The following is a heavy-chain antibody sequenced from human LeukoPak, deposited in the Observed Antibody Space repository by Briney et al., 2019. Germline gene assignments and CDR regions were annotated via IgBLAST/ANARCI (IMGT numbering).Heavy chain of an antibody. CDR1: GFTFTSFW. CDR3: ARGYGSGSCLDY. Sequence: GGSLRLSCAASGFTFTSFWLNWVRQAPGKGLEWVANIKRDGSEKYYLDSVKGRFTISRDNAKNSLYLQMNNLRAEDTAVYYCARGYGSGSCLDYWGLGTLVTVSS. J-gene: IGHJ4*02. CDR2: IKRDGSEK. D-gene: IGHD3-10*01. V-gene: IGHV3-7*03.